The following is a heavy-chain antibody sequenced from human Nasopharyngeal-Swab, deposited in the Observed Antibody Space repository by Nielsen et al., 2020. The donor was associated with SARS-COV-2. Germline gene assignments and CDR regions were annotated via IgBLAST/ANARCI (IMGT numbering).Heavy chain of an antibody. Sequence: SETLSLTCAVYGGSFSGYYWSWIRQPPGKGLEWIGEINHSGSTNYNPSLKSRVTISVDTSKNQFSLKLSSVTAADTAVYYCARGIVVVPAAYTRYFDYWGQGTLVTVS. J-gene: IGHJ4*02. CDR2: INHSGST. D-gene: IGHD2-2*01. CDR1: GGSFSGYY. V-gene: IGHV4-34*01. CDR3: ARGIVVVPAAYTRYFDY.